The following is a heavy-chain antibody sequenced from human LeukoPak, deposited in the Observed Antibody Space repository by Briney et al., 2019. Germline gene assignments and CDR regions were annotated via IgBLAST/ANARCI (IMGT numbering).Heavy chain of an antibody. D-gene: IGHD5-18*01. Sequence: GGSLRLSCAASGFTFSSYSMNWVRQAPGKGLEWVSYISSISSSSTYYADSVKGRFTISRDNSKNTLYLQMNSLRAEDTAVYYCARAAVRYTAMPDAPIDYWGQGTLVTVSS. CDR2: ISSISSSST. CDR3: ARAAVRYTAMPDAPIDY. V-gene: IGHV3-48*01. J-gene: IGHJ4*02. CDR1: GFTFSSYS.